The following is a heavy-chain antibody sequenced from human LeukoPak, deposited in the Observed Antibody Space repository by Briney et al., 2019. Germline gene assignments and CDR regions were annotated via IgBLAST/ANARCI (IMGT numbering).Heavy chain of an antibody. D-gene: IGHD2-2*01. Sequence: GGSLRLSCAASGFTFSSYGVSWVRQAPGKGLEWVSAISGSGASTYYADSVKGRFTISRDNSKSTLYLQMNSLRAEDTAVYYCAKDRHAPGRYCSSTTCFPFDPWGQGTLVTVSS. V-gene: IGHV3-23*01. J-gene: IGHJ5*02. CDR1: GFTFSSYG. CDR3: AKDRHAPGRYCSSTTCFPFDP. CDR2: ISGSGAST.